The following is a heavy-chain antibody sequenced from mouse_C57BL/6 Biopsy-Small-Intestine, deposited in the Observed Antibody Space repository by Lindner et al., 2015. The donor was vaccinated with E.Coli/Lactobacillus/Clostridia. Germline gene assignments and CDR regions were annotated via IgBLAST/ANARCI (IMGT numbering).Heavy chain of an antibody. D-gene: IGHD2-1*01. CDR3: ATGGIL. J-gene: IGHJ4*01. CDR2: IWAGGST. Sequence: VQLQESGPGLVAPSQSLSITCTVSGFSLTSYAISWVRQPPGKGLEWLGVIWAGGSTNYNSALMSRLSINKDNSKSQIFLKMNSLQTDDTAVYYYATGGILRGQGTSVTVSS. V-gene: IGHV2-9-1*01. CDR1: GFSLTSYA.